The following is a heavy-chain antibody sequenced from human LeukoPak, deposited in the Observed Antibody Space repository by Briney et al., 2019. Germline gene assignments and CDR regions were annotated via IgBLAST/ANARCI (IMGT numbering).Heavy chain of an antibody. Sequence: ASVKVSCKASGYTFTGYYKHWVRQAPGQGLEWMGWINPNSGGTNYAQKFQGRVTMTRDTSISTAYMELSRLRSDDTAVYYCARVMEFRGWFDPWGQGTLVTVSS. CDR2: INPNSGGT. D-gene: IGHD2-8*01. CDR3: ARVMEFRGWFDP. CDR1: GYTFTGYY. J-gene: IGHJ5*02. V-gene: IGHV1-2*02.